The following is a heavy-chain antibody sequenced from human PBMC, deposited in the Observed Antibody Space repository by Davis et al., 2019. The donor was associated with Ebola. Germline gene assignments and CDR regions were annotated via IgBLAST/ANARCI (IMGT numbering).Heavy chain of an antibody. CDR2: IYWDDDK. Sequence: SGPTLVKPTQTLTVTCTFSGFSLSTSGVGVGWIRQPPGKALEWLALIYWDDDKRYSPSLKSRLTITKDTSKNQVVLTMTNMDPVDTATYYCAHHLGYSYGQNWFDPWGQGTLVTVSS. CDR1: GFSLSTSGVG. J-gene: IGHJ5*02. CDR3: AHHLGYSYGQNWFDP. D-gene: IGHD5-18*01. V-gene: IGHV2-5*02.